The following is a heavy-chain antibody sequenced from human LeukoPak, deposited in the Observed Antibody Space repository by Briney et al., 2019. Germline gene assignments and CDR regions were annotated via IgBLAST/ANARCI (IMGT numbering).Heavy chain of an antibody. Sequence: GESLKISCKGSGYSFTNYWIGWVRPMPGKGLELMWIIYPGDSDSRYSPSFQGQVTISADKSISTAYLQWSSLKASNTAMYYRASRGRVVIYDASDIWGQGTMVTVSS. CDR2: IYPGDSDS. CDR1: GYSFTNYW. J-gene: IGHJ3*02. D-gene: IGHD4-23*01. V-gene: IGHV5-51*01. CDR3: ASRGRVVIYDASDI.